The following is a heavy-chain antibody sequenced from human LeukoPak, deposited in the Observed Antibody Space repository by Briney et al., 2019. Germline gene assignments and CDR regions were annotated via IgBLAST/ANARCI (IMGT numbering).Heavy chain of an antibody. J-gene: IGHJ3*02. V-gene: IGHV4-39*07. CDR1: GGSISSSSYY. CDR3: ARDPENLDAFDI. Sequence: PSETLSLTCTVSGGSISSSSYYWGWTRQPPGKGLEWIGSIYYSGSTYYNPSLKSRVTISVDTSKNQFSLKLSSVTAADTAVYYCARDPENLDAFDIWGQGTMVTVSS. CDR2: IYYSGST. D-gene: IGHD1-14*01.